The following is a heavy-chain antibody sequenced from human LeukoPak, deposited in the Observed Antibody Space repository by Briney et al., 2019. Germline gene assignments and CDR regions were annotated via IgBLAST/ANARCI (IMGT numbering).Heavy chain of an antibody. CDR2: ISYDGSNK. J-gene: IGHJ4*02. CDR3: AKDNRGYSYGYVVDY. D-gene: IGHD5-18*01. Sequence: GALRLSCAASGFTFSSYGMHWVRQAPGKGLEWVAVISYDGSNKYYADSVKGRFTISRDNSKNTLYLQMNSLRAEDTAVYYCAKDNRGYSYGYVVDYWGQGTLVTVSS. V-gene: IGHV3-30*18. CDR1: GFTFSSYG.